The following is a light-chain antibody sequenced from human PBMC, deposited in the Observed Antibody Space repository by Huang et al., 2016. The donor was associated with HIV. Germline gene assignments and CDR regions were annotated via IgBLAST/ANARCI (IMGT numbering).Light chain of an antibody. V-gene: IGKV1D-12*01. Sequence: DIQMTQSPSFVSASVGDRVTITCRASQGISSRLAWYQQRPGKAPKLLIYAASSLQSGIPSRFSGSGSGTDFTLTISGLRPEDSATYYCQHANSLPNTFGQGTKVEIK. CDR2: AAS. J-gene: IGKJ2*01. CDR3: QHANSLPNT. CDR1: QGISSR.